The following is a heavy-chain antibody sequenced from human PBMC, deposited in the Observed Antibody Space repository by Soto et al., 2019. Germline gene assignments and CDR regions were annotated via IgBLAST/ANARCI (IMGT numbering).Heavy chain of an antibody. Sequence: PSETLSLTCTVSGGSISSGGYYWSWIRQHPGKGLEWIGYIYYSGSTYYNPSLKSRVTISVDTSRNQFSLRLTSVTAADTSVYYCVRHWQGMWWGQGTLVTVSS. CDR3: VRHWQGMW. CDR2: IYYSGST. CDR1: GGSISSGGYY. V-gene: IGHV4-31*03. J-gene: IGHJ4*02. D-gene: IGHD1-1*01.